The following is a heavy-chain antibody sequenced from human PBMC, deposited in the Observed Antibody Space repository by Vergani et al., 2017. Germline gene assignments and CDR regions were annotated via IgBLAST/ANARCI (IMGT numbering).Heavy chain of an antibody. CDR1: GFTFSSYS. CDR3: ARSEAEDLAGDY. Sequence: EVQLVESGGGLVKPGGSLRLSCAASGFTFSSYSMNWVRQAPGKGLEWVSSISSSSSYIYYADSVKGRFTISRDNSKNTLYLQMNSLRAEDTAVYYCARSEAEDLAGDYWGQGTLVTVSS. J-gene: IGHJ4*02. CDR2: ISSSSSYI. D-gene: IGHD6-19*01. V-gene: IGHV3-21*01.